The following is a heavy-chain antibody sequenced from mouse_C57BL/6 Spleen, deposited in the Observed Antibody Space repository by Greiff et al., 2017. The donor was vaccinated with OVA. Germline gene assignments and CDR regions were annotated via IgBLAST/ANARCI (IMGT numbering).Heavy chain of an antibody. CDR3: ARGGYVYAMDY. CDR2: IHPHSGST. Sequence: VQLQQPGAELVKPGASVKLSCKASGYTFTSYWMHWVKQRPGQGLEWIGMIHPHSGSTNYNEKFKSKATLTVDKSSSTAYMQLSSLTSEDSAVYYCARGGYVYAMDYWGQGTSVTVSS. J-gene: IGHJ4*01. CDR1: GYTFTSYW. D-gene: IGHD2-2*01. V-gene: IGHV1-64*01.